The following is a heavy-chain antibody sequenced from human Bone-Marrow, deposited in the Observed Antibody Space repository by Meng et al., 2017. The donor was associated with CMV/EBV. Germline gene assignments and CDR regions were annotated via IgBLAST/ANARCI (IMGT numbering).Heavy chain of an antibody. J-gene: IGHJ3*02. CDR3: ARWEIVDAFDI. D-gene: IGHD5-12*01. CDR2: ISSSSSYI. V-gene: IGHV3-21*01. CDR1: GFTFSSYG. Sequence: GESLKISCAASGFTFSSYGMNWVRQAPGRGLEWVSSISSSSSYIYYADSVKGRFTISRDNAKNSLYLQMNSLRAEDTAVYYCARWEIVDAFDIWGQGTMVTVSS.